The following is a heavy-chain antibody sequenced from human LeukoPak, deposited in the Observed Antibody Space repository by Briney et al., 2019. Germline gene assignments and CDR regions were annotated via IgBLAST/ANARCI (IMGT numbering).Heavy chain of an antibody. D-gene: IGHD6-19*01. CDR3: VRHTTSGWYQVVY. CDR2: IYYSGST. CDR1: GGSISSYY. Sequence: SETLSLACTVSGGSISSYYWSWIRQPPGKGLEWIGYIYYSGSTDHNPSLKSRVTISVDASKNQFSLKLTSVTAADTAVYYCVRHTTSGWYQVVYWGQGTLVTVSS. V-gene: IGHV4-59*01. J-gene: IGHJ4*02.